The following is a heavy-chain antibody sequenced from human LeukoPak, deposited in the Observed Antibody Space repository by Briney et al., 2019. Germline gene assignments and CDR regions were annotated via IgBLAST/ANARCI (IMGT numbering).Heavy chain of an antibody. CDR2: ISSSSSTI. CDR1: GFTLSSYS. CDR3: ARSSGVLLWFPEDY. V-gene: IGHV3-48*04. Sequence: PGGSLRLSCAASGFTLSSYSMDWVRQAPGKGLEWVSYISSSSSTIYYADSVKGRFTISRDNAKNSLYLQMNSLRAEDTAVYYCARSSGVLLWFPEDYWGQGTLVTVSS. D-gene: IGHD3-10*01. J-gene: IGHJ4*02.